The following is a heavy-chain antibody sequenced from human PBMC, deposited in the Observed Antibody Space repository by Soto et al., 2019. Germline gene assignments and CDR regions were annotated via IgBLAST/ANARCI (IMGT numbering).Heavy chain of an antibody. CDR2: IYYSGST. D-gene: IGHD2-2*01. CDR3: GRHENPYCSSTSCYHNWFDP. Sequence: PSETLSLTCTVSGGSISSYYWSWIRQPPGKGLEWIGYIYYSGSTNYNPSLKSRVTISVDTSKNQFSLKLSSVTAADTAVYYCGRHENPYCSSTSCYHNWFDPWGQGTLVTVSS. V-gene: IGHV4-59*08. CDR1: GGSISSYY. J-gene: IGHJ5*02.